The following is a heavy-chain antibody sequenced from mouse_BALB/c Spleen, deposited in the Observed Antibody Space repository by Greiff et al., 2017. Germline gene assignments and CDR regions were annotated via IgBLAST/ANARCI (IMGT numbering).Heavy chain of an antibody. J-gene: IGHJ4*01. Sequence: DVHLVESGPGLVKPSQSLSLTCTVTGYSITSDYAWNWIRQFPGNKLEWMGYISYSGSTSYNPSLKSRISITRDTSKNQFFLQLNSVTTEDTATYYCARWLLGAMDYWGQGTSVTVSS. CDR3: ARWLLGAMDY. V-gene: IGHV3-2*02. CDR1: GYSITSDYA. CDR2: ISYSGST. D-gene: IGHD2-3*01.